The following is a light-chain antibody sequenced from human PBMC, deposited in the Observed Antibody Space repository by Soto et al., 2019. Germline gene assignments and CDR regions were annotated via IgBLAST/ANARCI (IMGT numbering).Light chain of an antibody. CDR3: QQRRT. Sequence: DIVMTQSPATLPVSPGERAALSCRASQSVSSNLAWYQQKPGQAPRFLIYGASTRATGIPARFSGSGSGTEFTLTISSLQSEDFAVYYCQQRRTFGPGTKVDI. V-gene: IGKV3-15*01. J-gene: IGKJ3*01. CDR2: GAS. CDR1: QSVSSN.